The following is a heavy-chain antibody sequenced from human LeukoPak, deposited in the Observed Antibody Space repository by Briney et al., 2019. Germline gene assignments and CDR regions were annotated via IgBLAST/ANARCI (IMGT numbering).Heavy chain of an antibody. D-gene: IGHD3-3*01. CDR3: ARTYSFWSGPEGWFDP. CDR2: IYTSGST. Sequence: SETLSLTCTVSGGSISSYYWSWIRQPAGKGLEWIGRIYTSGSTNYNPPLKSRVTMSVDTSKNQFSLKLSSVTAADTAVYYCARTYSFWSGPEGWFDPWGQGTLVTVSS. CDR1: GGSISSYY. V-gene: IGHV4-4*07. J-gene: IGHJ5*02.